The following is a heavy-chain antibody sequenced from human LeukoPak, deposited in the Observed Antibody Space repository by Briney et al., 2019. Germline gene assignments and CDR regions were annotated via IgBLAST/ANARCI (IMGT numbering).Heavy chain of an antibody. J-gene: IGHJ4*02. CDR3: ARGDWEPSDY. CDR2: IDPDGSST. Sequence: GGSLRLSCAASGFTFSTHWMVWVRRAPGKGLLWVSRIDPDGSSTTYADSVTGRFTNSRDNARNTLFLQMNSLRAEDTAVYYCARGDWEPSDYWGQGTLVTVSS. D-gene: IGHD1-14*01. CDR1: GFTFSTHW. V-gene: IGHV3-74*03.